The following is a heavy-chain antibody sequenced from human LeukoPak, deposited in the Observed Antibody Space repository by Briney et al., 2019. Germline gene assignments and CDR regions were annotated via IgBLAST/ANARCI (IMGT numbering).Heavy chain of an antibody. D-gene: IGHD3-22*01. V-gene: IGHV4-34*01. CDR2: INHSGST. CDR3: ARSRYYYDSSGLDY. Sequence: SETLSLTCTVSGASIRSGDYYWSWIRQPPGKGLEWIGEINHSGSTNYNPSLKSRVTISVDTSKNQFSLKLSSVTAADTAVYYCARSRYYYDSSGLDYWGQGTLVTVSS. J-gene: IGHJ4*02. CDR1: GASIRSGDYY.